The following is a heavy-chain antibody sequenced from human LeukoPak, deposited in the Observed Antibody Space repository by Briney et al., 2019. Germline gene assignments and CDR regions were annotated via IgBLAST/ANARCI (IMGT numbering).Heavy chain of an antibody. J-gene: IGHJ4*02. CDR1: GGSISSGGYY. D-gene: IGHD2-2*01. V-gene: IGHV4-30-2*01. CDR2: IYHSGST. CDR3: ATWYCSSTSCSFDY. Sequence: SETLSLTCTVSGGSISSGGYYWSWIRQPPGKGMEWIGYIYHSGSTYYNPSLKSRVTISVDRSKNQFSLKLSSVTAADTAVYYCATWYCSSTSCSFDYWGQGTLVTVSS.